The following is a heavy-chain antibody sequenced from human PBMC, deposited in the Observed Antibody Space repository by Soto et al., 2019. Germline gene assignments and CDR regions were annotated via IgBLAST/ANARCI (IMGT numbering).Heavy chain of an antibody. CDR3: AKASDFDSGGYYFQPEF. Sequence: GGSLRLSCAASGFTFEDNTMHWVRQVPGKGLEWVGLINWNGGSTYYGDSVKGRFTISRDNSKNSLYLQMNSLRPEDTALYYCAKASDFDSGGYYFQPEFWGQGTLVTVSS. V-gene: IGHV3-43*01. J-gene: IGHJ4*02. CDR1: GFTFEDNT. D-gene: IGHD3-22*01. CDR2: INWNGGST.